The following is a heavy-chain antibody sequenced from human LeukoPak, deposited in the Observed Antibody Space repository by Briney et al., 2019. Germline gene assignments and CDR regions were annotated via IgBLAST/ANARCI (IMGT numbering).Heavy chain of an antibody. D-gene: IGHD1-26*01. CDR1: GFTFSSYA. CDR2: ISYDGSNK. CDR3: ARSPYSGSYYGDALDI. Sequence: PGGSLRLSCAASGFTFSSYAMHWVRQAPGKGLEWVAVISYDGSNKYYADSVKGRFTISRDNAKNSLYLQMNSLRAEDTSVYYCARSPYSGSYYGDALDIWGQGTMVTVSS. J-gene: IGHJ3*02. V-gene: IGHV3-30*04.